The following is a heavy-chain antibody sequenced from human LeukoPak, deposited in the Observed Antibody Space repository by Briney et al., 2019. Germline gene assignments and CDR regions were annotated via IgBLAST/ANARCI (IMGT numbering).Heavy chain of an antibody. J-gene: IGHJ4*02. Sequence: GGSLRLSCAASGFIFDDYAIHWVRQAPGKGLEWVSLINGDGSITYYADSVKGRFTVSRDNNKNSLYLQMNSLRTEDTASYYCAKDSSGYTDYWGQGTLVTVSS. CDR2: INGDGSIT. CDR1: GFIFDDYA. V-gene: IGHV3-43*02. CDR3: AKDSSGYTDY. D-gene: IGHD3-22*01.